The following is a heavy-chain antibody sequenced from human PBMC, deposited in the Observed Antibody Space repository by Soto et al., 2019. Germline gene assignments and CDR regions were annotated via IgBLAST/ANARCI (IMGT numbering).Heavy chain of an antibody. CDR2: ISSTTNYI. J-gene: IGHJ4*02. Sequence: VGSLRLSCAASGFTFDDYAMNWVRQAPGKGLEWVSSISSTTNYIYYGDSMKGRFTISRDNAKNSLYLEMNSLRAEDTAVYYCERESEDLTSNFDYWGQGTLVTVSS. CDR3: ERESEDLTSNFDY. V-gene: IGHV3-21*06. CDR1: GFTFDDYA.